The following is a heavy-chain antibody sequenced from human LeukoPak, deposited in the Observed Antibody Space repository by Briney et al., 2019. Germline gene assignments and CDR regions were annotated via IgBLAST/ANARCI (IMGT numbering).Heavy chain of an antibody. CDR3: ARSANTRASFDY. Sequence: PSETLSLTCTVSGGSISSYYWSWIRQPPGKGLEWIGYIYSSGSTNYSPSLKSRVTISVDTSKNHFSLKLNSVTAADTAVYFCARSANTRASFDYWGREPWSPSPQ. CDR2: IYSSGST. CDR1: GGSISSYY. V-gene: IGHV4-59*01. J-gene: IGHJ4*02.